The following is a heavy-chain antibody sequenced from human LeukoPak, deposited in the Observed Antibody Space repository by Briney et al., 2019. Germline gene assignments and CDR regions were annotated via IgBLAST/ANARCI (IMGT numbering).Heavy chain of an antibody. J-gene: IGHJ1*01. D-gene: IGHD3-22*01. V-gene: IGHV1-2*06. CDR1: GYTFTDYY. CDR2: INPNSGGT. Sequence: ASVTVSCTASGYTFTDYYMHWVRQAPGQGLEWMGRINPNSGGTEYSQKFQGRVTMTRDTSIRTAYMDLSRLRSDDTAVYYCARVLSYYYESNGYPPRTEYFQHWGQGTLVTVSS. CDR3: ARVLSYYYESNGYPPRTEYFQH.